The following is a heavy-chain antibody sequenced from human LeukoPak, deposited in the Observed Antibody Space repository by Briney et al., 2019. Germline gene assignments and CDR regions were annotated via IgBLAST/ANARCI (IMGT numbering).Heavy chain of an antibody. CDR1: GFTFNNYA. CDR3: AKHFSSGTYYNYFDY. Sequence: PGGSLRLSCAASGFTFNNYAMSWVRQAPGKGMEWVSAISDNGAATHSADSVKGRFTISRDNSKNTLYLQMNSLRAGDTAIYYCAKHFSSGTYYNYFDYWGQGTLVTVSS. D-gene: IGHD3-10*01. V-gene: IGHV3-23*01. CDR2: ISDNGAAT. J-gene: IGHJ4*02.